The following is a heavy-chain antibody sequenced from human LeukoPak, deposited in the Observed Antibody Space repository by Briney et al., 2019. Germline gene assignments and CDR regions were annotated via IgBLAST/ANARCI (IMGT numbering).Heavy chain of an antibody. CDR2: IIPIFGTA. CDR1: GGTFSSYA. V-gene: IGHV1-69*06. D-gene: IGHD3-22*01. Sequence: SVKVSCKASGGTFSSYAISWVRQAPGQGLEWMGGIIPIFGTANYAQKFQGRVTIAADKSTSTAYMELSSLRSEDTAVYYCARDPDDSSGYYYAYWGQGTLVTVSS. CDR3: ARDPDDSSGYYYAY. J-gene: IGHJ4*02.